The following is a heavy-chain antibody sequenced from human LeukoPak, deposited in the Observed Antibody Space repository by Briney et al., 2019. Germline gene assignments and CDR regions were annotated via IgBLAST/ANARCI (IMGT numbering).Heavy chain of an antibody. CDR3: ARGGSSRGYYLYYFDY. CDR2: INDSHSGST. J-gene: IGHJ4*02. Sequence: PSETLSLTCAVYGVSFSGYRWTWIRQPPGKGLEWIGEINDSHSGSTNDNPSLKSRVTISVDTSKNQVSLKLSSVTAADTAVYYCARGGSSRGYYLYYFDYWGQGTLVTVSS. V-gene: IGHV4-34*01. D-gene: IGHD3-22*01. CDR1: GVSFSGYR.